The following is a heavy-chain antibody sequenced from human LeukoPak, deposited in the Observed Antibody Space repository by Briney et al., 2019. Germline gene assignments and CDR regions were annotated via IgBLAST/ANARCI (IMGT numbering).Heavy chain of an antibody. CDR1: VFTSSTDA. V-gene: IGHV3-30*04. CDR2: ISYDGSSK. D-gene: IGHD1-14*01. Sequence: AGSLRLSSAASVFTSSTDALHWVRQARGKGLGWVTVISYDGSSKYYADSVKGRFTICKDNSKNTLYLQMNSLRPEDTAVYCHARGDKQLLFNRNKGGFDPWGQGALVTVSS. CDR3: ARGDKQLLFNRNKGGFDP. J-gene: IGHJ5*02.